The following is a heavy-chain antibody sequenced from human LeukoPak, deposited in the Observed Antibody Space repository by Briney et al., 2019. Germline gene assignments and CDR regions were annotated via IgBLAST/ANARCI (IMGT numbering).Heavy chain of an antibody. CDR3: VRDRFGYSDY. Sequence: QTGGSLRLSCAASGFTFSNYWMSWVRQAPGKGREGVANIKPDGSEKYYVDSVKGRLTISKDDAKNSLYLQIHSLRADDTAVYYCVRDRFGYSDYWGQGTLVTVSS. CDR2: IKPDGSEK. CDR1: GFTFSNYW. D-gene: IGHD3-22*01. J-gene: IGHJ4*02. V-gene: IGHV3-7*01.